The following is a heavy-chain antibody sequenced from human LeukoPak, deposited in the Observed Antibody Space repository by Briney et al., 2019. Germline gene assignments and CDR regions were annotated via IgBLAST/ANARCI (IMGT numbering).Heavy chain of an antibody. CDR3: ARGREQQLGLFDP. CDR2: IIPIFGTA. V-gene: IGHV1-69*13. Sequence: ASVKVSCKASGYTFTSYGISWVRQAPGQGLEWMGGIIPIFGTANYAQKFQGRVTITADESTSTAYMELSSLRSEDTAVYYCARGREQQLGLFDPWGQGTLVTVSS. CDR1: GYTFTSYG. J-gene: IGHJ5*02. D-gene: IGHD6-13*01.